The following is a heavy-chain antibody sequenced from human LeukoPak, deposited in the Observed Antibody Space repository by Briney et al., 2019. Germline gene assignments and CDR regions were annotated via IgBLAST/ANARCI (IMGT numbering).Heavy chain of an antibody. V-gene: IGHV1-24*01. CDR2: FDPEDGET. CDR1: GYTLTELS. Sequence: ASVKVSCKVSGYTLTELSMHWVRQAPGKGLEWMGGFDPEDGETIYAQKFQGRVTMTEDTSTDTAYMELSSLRSEDTAVYYCATHQGVVPSDMGYFDYWGQGILVTVSS. J-gene: IGHJ4*02. D-gene: IGHD2-2*01. CDR3: ATHQGVVPSDMGYFDY.